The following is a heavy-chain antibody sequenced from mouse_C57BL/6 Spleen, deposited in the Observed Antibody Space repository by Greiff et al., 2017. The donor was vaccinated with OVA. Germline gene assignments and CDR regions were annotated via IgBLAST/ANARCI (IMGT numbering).Heavy chain of an antibody. CDR3: ASPITTVVATARYFDV. Sequence: QVQLQQPGAELVKPGASVKLSCKASGYTFTSYWMHWVKQRPGQGLEWIGMIHPNSGSTNYNEKFKSKATLTVDKSSCTAYMQLSSLTSEDSAVYYCASPITTVVATARYFDVWGTGTTGTVSS. CDR1: GYTFTSYW. J-gene: IGHJ1*03. D-gene: IGHD1-1*01. V-gene: IGHV1-64*01. CDR2: IHPNSGST.